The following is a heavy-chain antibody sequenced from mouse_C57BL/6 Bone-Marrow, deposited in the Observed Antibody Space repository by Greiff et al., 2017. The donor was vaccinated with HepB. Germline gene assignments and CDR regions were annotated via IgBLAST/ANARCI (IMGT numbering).Heavy chain of an antibody. CDR3: ARGTTVPGYDFDY. CDR2: IDPGSGST. CDR1: GYTFTSYW. Sequence: QVQLQQPGAELVKPGASVKMSCKASGYTFTSYWITWVKQRPGQGLEWIGDIDPGSGSTNYNEKFKSKATLTVDTSSSTAYMQLSSLTSEDSAVYYRARGTTVPGYDFDYWGQGTTLTVSS. V-gene: IGHV1-55*01. D-gene: IGHD1-1*01. J-gene: IGHJ2*01.